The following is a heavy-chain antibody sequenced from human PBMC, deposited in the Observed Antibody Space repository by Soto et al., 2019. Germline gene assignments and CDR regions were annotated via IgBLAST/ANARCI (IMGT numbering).Heavy chain of an antibody. J-gene: IGHJ3*02. CDR3: ARGWIYGAFDI. CDR2: INQEGGQK. CDR1: GFTFSDFW. Sequence: EVRLVDSGGGLVQPGGSPRLSCAASGFTFSDFWMSWVRQVPGKGLEWVANINQEGGQKSSVDSVKGRFTISRDNAKNSLYLQMNNLRADDTAVYYCARGWIYGAFDIWGQGTMVTVSS. D-gene: IGHD5-12*01. V-gene: IGHV3-7*01.